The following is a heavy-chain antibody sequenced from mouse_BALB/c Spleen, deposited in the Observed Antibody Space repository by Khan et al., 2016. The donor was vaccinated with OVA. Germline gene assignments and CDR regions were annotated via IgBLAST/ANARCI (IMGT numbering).Heavy chain of an antibody. CDR1: GFSLSNYG. V-gene: IGHV2-9*02. J-gene: IGHJ4*01. D-gene: IGHD2-10*01. CDR2: IWAGEST. Sequence: QVQLKQSGPGLVAPSQSLSITCTVSGFSLSNYGVNWVRQSPGKGLEGLGIIWAGESTNYNSALMCKLSIRKDNAESQVFLKMNSLQTDDTAMYSCARETAYFGNYEAMDYWGQGTSVTVSS. CDR3: ARETAYFGNYEAMDY.